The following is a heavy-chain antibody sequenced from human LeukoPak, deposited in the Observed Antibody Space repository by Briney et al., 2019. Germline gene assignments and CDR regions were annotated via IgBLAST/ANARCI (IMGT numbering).Heavy chain of an antibody. Sequence: SQTLSLTCTVSGGSISSGDYYWSWIRQPPGKGLEWIGYIYYSGSTYYNPSLKSRVTISVDTSKNQFSLKLSSVTVADTAVYYCARVVADLSTYFDYWGQGTLVTVSS. J-gene: IGHJ4*02. CDR1: GGSISSGDYY. V-gene: IGHV4-30-4*08. CDR3: ARVVADLSTYFDY. CDR2: IYYSGST. D-gene: IGHD3-16*02.